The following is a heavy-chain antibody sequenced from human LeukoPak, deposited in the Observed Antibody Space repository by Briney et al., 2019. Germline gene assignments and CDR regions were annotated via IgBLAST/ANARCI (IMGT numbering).Heavy chain of an antibody. CDR3: ARSAHYYDSSGLTDLFDY. Sequence: SETLSLTCAVYGGSFSGYYWGWIRQPPGKGLEWIGSIYHSGSTYYNPSLKSRVTISVGTSKNQFSLKLSSVTAADTAVYYCARSAHYYDSSGLTDLFDYWGQGTLVTVSS. D-gene: IGHD3-22*01. V-gene: IGHV4-38-2*01. CDR2: IYHSGST. CDR1: GGSFSGYY. J-gene: IGHJ4*02.